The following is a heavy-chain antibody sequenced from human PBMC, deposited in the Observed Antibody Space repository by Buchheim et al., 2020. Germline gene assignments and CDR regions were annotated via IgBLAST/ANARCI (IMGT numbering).Heavy chain of an antibody. CDR2: INTDGSST. D-gene: IGHD4-17*01. CDR1: RFSISNYW. J-gene: IGHJ4*02. V-gene: IGHV3-74*01. Sequence: EVQLVESGGGLVHPGGSLRLSCVAPRFSISNYWMHWVRQVPGKGLLWVSRINTDGSSTAYADSVKGRFTISRDNAKTTLYLQMRSLRAEDTALYYCATLYGVWGQGTL. CDR3: ATLYGV.